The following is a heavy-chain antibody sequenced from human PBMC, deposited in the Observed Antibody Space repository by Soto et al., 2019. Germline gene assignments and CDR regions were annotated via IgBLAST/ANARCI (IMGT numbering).Heavy chain of an antibody. D-gene: IGHD3-9*01. CDR3: ARHRGNYDILTGYAFDI. CDR2: IDPSDSYT. Sequence: LKISCRGSGDSFTSYWISRLNKMTGKGLEWMGRIDPSDSYTNYSPSFQGHVTISADKSISTAYLQWSSLKASDTAMYYCARHRGNYDILTGYAFDIWGQGTMVTVSS. J-gene: IGHJ3*02. V-gene: IGHV5-10-1*01. CDR1: GDSFTSYW.